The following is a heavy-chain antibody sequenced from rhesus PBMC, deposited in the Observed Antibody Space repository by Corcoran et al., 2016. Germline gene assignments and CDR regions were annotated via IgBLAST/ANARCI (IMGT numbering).Heavy chain of an antibody. V-gene: IGHV4-173*01. CDR1: GGSISRNY. J-gene: IGHJ4*01. CDR2: ISGSGGST. D-gene: IGHD3-16*01. Sequence: QLQLQESGPGLVKPSETLSLTCAVSGGSISRNYWSWIRQPPGKGLEWTGRISGSGGSTDSNPSLKSRVTISTDTSKNQFSLKLSSVTAADTAVYYCARDRYYYSGKGYWGQGVLVTVSS. CDR3: ARDRYYYSGKGY.